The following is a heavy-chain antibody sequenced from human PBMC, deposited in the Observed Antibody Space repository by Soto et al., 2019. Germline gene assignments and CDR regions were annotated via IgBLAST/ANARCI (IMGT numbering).Heavy chain of an antibody. CDR3: ARVRDWFDP. D-gene: IGHD3-3*01. CDR2: IDHSGYT. CDR1: GGSCSGYY. J-gene: IGHJ5*02. Sequence: LSLTCADYGGSCSGYYWNWIRQPPGKGLEWIGEIDHSGYTNYNPSLKSRVTISVDTSKNKFSLRLTSVTAADTAVYYCARVRDWFDPWGQGTQVTVSS. V-gene: IGHV4-34*01.